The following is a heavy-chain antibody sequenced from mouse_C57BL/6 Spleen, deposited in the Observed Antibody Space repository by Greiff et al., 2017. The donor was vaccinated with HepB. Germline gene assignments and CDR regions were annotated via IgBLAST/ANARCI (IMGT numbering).Heavy chain of an antibody. CDR2: INPNNGGT. V-gene: IGHV1-26*01. Sequence: EVKLQQSGPELVKPGASVKISCKASGYTFTDYYMNWVKQSHGKSLEWIGDINPNNGGTSYNQKFKGKATLTVDKSSSTAYMELRSLTSEDSAVYYCARETWAYWGQGTLVTVSA. CDR3: ARETWAY. J-gene: IGHJ3*01. CDR1: GYTFTDYY.